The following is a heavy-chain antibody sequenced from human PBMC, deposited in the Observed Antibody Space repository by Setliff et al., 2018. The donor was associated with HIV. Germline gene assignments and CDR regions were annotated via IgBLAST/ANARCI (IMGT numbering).Heavy chain of an antibody. Sequence: SETLSLTCTVSGGSMSSYYWSWIRQPPGKGLEWIGEINHSGSTNYNPSLKSRVTISVDTSKNQFSLKLSSVTAADTAVYYCARDEQWLVLYWGQGTLVTVSS. CDR3: ARDEQWLVLY. J-gene: IGHJ4*02. D-gene: IGHD6-19*01. CDR2: INHSGST. V-gene: IGHV4-34*01. CDR1: GGSMSSYY.